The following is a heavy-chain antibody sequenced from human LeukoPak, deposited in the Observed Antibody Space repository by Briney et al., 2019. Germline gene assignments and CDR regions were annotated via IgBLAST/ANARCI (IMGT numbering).Heavy chain of an antibody. CDR2: ISSSSSYI. J-gene: IGHJ4*02. CDR1: GFTFSSCA. V-gene: IGHV3-21*01. Sequence: GGSLRLSCAASGFTFSSCAVSWVRQAPGKGLEWVSSISSSSSYIYYADSVKGRFTISRDNAKNSLYLQMNSLRAEDTAVYYCARFAPRDYWGQGTLVTVSS. CDR3: ARFAPRDY.